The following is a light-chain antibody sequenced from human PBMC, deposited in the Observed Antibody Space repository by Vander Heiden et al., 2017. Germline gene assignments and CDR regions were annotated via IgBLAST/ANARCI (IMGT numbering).Light chain of an antibody. CDR3: QQYYSSPWT. CDR2: WAS. Sequence: DIVMTQSPDSLAVSVGGAAIISCKSSHGPFYATNMQSRSAWYQQKPRQPPKLLIYWASTRQSVVPDRFSGGGSGTDFTLTISSLHAEDVAVYYCQQYYSSPWTFGQGTKVEIK. V-gene: IGKV4-1*01. CDR1: HGPFYATNMQSR. J-gene: IGKJ1*01.